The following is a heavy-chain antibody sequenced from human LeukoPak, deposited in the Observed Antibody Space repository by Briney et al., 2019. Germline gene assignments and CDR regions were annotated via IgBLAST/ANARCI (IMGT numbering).Heavy chain of an antibody. D-gene: IGHD1-26*01. CDR1: GGSISISDYY. CDR2: ISYSGT. V-gene: IGHV4-39*01. J-gene: IGHJ4*02. Sequence: SETLSLTCIVSGGSISISDYYWGWIRQPPGKGLEWIGSISYSGTYYNPSLKSRLTIPVDTPKTQFSLTLTSVAAADTAVYYCARRTSSPVGAIDYWGQGTLVTVSS. CDR3: ARRTSSPVGAIDY.